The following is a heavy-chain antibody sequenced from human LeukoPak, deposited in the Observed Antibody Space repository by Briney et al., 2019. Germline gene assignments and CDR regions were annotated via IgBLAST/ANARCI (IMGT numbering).Heavy chain of an antibody. CDR1: GFSVSNNY. CDR3: AKEWATIDY. Sequence: GGSLRLSCAASGFSVSNNYMSWVRQAPGKGLEWVSVIYGADNTYYADSVRGRFTVSRDNSKNTVYLQMDSLRAEDTAVYYCAKEWATIDYWGQGTLVTVSS. CDR2: IYGADNT. D-gene: IGHD1-26*01. J-gene: IGHJ4*02. V-gene: IGHV3-66*01.